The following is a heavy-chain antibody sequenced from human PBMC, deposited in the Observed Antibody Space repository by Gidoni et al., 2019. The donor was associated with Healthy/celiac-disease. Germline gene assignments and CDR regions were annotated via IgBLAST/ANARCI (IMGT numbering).Heavy chain of an antibody. D-gene: IGHD2-2*01. J-gene: IGHJ5*02. CDR3: ARDAGYCSSTSCPGYWFDP. V-gene: IGHV1-69*01. Sequence: QVQLVQSGAAVKKPGSSVKVSCTASGGTFSSYANSWVRQAPGQGLEWMGGIIPIFGTANYAQKFQGRVTITADESTSTAYMELSSLRSEDTAVYYCARDAGYCSSTSCPGYWFDPWGQGTLVTVSS. CDR1: GGTFSSYA. CDR2: IIPIFGTA.